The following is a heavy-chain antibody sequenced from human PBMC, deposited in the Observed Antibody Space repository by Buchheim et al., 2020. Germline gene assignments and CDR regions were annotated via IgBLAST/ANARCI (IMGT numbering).Heavy chain of an antibody. CDR1: GFTFSSYG. CDR2: ISYDGSNK. CDR3: AKAWWGTVVTIDY. J-gene: IGHJ4*02. V-gene: IGHV3-30*18. Sequence: QVQLVESGGGVVQPGRSLRLSCAASGFTFSSYGMHWVRQAPGKGLEWVAVISYDGSNKYYADSVKGRFTISRDNSTNTLYLQMNSLRAEDTAVYYCAKAWWGTVVTIDYWGQGTL. D-gene: IGHD4-23*01.